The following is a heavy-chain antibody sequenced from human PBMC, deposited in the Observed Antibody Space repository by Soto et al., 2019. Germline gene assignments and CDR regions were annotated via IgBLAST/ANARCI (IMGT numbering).Heavy chain of an antibody. D-gene: IGHD1-1*01. CDR2: INPNSGGT. J-gene: IGHJ4*01. V-gene: IGHV1-2*02. CDR3: AREPATAKPEGVDY. CDR1: GYTFSDYY. Sequence: ASVKVSCKASGYTFSDYYIHWVRQAPGQGLEWMGWINPNSGGTKYAPKFQGGVTMTRDTSITTAYMELSRLRSGDTAVYYCAREPATAKPEGVDYWGHGTLVTVSS.